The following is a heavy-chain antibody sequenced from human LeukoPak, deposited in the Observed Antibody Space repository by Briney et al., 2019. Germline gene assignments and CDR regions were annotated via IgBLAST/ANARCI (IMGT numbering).Heavy chain of an antibody. CDR3: ARYRGQMVPRYYFDY. CDR1: GYTFTSYG. J-gene: IGHJ4*02. D-gene: IGHD6-13*01. CDR2: MNPNSGNT. V-gene: IGHV1-8*02. Sequence: ASVKVSCKASGYTFTSYGITWVRQAPGQGLEWMGWMNPNSGNTGYAQKFQGRVTMTRNTSISTAYMELSSLRSEDTAVYYCARYRGQMVPRYYFDYWGQGTLVTVSS.